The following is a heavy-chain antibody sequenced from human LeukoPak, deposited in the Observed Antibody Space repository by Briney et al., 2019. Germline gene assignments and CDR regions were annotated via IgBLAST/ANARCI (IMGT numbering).Heavy chain of an antibody. CDR2: ISKSGDST. V-gene: IGHV3-23*01. CDR1: GFTFSSYS. J-gene: IGHJ3*02. Sequence: GGSLRLSCAASGFTFSSYSMSWVRQAPGKGLEWVSAISKSGDSTFYADSVKGRFTISRDNSQNTLYVQMNSLRAEDTAVYYCAKDQGYSSAWYSRDGFDMWGQGTMVTVSS. CDR3: AKDQGYSSAWYSRDGFDM. D-gene: IGHD6-19*01.